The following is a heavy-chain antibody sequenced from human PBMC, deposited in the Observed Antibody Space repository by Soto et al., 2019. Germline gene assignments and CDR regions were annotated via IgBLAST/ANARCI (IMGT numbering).Heavy chain of an antibody. CDR2: ISSGGST. J-gene: IGHJ4*02. V-gene: IGHV3-66*01. CDR3: ARDTLGGAYDFLH. CDR1: GFTFSNLY. Sequence: EVQLVESGGGLVKPGGSLRLSCAASGFTFSNLYMTWVRQAPGKGLQWVAVISSGGSTYYSDSVKGRFTISRDNSKNTLYLEMNSLRAEDTAVYYCARDTLGGAYDFLHGGQGTLVTVSS. D-gene: IGHD3-3*01.